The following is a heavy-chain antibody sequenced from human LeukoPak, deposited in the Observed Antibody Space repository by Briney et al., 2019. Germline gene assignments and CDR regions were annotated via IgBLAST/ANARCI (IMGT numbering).Heavy chain of an antibody. CDR3: VSEWYYFDY. D-gene: IGHD2-15*01. J-gene: IGHJ4*02. CDR2: IKHNGDSI. V-gene: IGHV3-48*01. Sequence: QPGGSLRLSCAASGFTFSTYSMNWVRQAPGKGLEWVSFIKHNGDSIYYADSVKGRFTISRDNANNSLYLEMNSLRVEDTAVYYCVSEWYYFDYWGQGALVTVSS. CDR1: GFTFSTYS.